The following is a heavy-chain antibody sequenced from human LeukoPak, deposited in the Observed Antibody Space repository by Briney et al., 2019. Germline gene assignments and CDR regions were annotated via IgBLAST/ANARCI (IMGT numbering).Heavy chain of an antibody. CDR1: GGSISSYY. D-gene: IGHD6-19*01. CDR3: ARGPNSSGWSFDY. V-gene: IGHV4-59*01. Sequence: SETLSLTCTVSGGSISSYYWSWIRQPPGKGLEWIGYIYYSGRTNYNPSLKSRVTISVDTSKNQFSLKLSSVTAADTAVYYCARGPNSSGWSFDYWGQGTLVTVSS. J-gene: IGHJ4*02. CDR2: IYYSGRT.